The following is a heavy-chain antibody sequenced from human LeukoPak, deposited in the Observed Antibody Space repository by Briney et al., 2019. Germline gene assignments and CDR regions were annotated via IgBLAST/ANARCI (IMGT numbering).Heavy chain of an antibody. CDR1: GFTVSSNY. V-gene: IGHV3-53*01. CDR3: ARLVRDAFDI. CDR2: IYSGGTT. Sequence: GGSLRLSCAASGFTVSSNYMTWVRQAPGKGLEWVSIIYSGGTTYYADSVKGRFTISRDNSKDTLYLQVKSLRAEDTAVYYCARLVRDAFDIWGQGTMVTVSS. J-gene: IGHJ3*02.